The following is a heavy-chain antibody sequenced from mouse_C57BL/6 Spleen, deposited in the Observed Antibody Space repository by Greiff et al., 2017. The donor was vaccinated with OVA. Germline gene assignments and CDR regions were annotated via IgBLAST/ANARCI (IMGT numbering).Heavy chain of an antibody. CDR3: ARSLVTTGDYYAMDY. D-gene: IGHD2-2*01. Sequence: QVQLKQSGAELVRPGTSVKVSCKASGYAFTNYLIEWVKQRPGQGLEWIGVINPGSGGTNYNEKFKGKATLTADKSSSTAYMQLSSLTSEDSAVYFCARSLVTTGDYYAMDYWGQGTSVTVSS. J-gene: IGHJ4*01. V-gene: IGHV1-54*01. CDR1: GYAFTNYL. CDR2: INPGSGGT.